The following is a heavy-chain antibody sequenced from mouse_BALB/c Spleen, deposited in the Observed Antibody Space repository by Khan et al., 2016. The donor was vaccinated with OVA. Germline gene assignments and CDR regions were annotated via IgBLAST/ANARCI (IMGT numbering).Heavy chain of an antibody. CDR1: GYTFSSYY. D-gene: IGHD2-10*02. V-gene: IGHV1-53*01. CDR3: TTSGYAIPFAY. CDR2: INPSNGGT. Sequence: QVQLKQSGAELVKPGASVKLSCKASGYTFSSYYMYWAKERPGQGLEWMGGINPSNGGTTFNDKFKTKATLTVDKSSSTAYMQLSSLTSEDSAVSYCTTSGYAIPFAYWGQGTLVTVS. J-gene: IGHJ3*01.